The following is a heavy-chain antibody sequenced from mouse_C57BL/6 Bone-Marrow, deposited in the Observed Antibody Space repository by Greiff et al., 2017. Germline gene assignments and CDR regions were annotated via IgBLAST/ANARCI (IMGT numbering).Heavy chain of an antibody. CDR2: IDPSDSYT. J-gene: IGHJ4*01. D-gene: IGHD1-1*01. Sequence: QVQLQQPGAELVKPGASVKLSCKASGYTFTSYWMQWVKQRPGQGLEWIGEIDPSDSYTNYNQKFKGKATLTVDTSFSTAYMQLSSLTSEDSAVYYCAPITTVVAPSYAMDYWGQGTSVTVSS. CDR3: APITTVVAPSYAMDY. CDR1: GYTFTSYW. V-gene: IGHV1-50*01.